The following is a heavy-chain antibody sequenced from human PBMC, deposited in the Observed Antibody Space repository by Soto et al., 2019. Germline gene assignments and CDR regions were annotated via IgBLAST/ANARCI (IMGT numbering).Heavy chain of an antibody. J-gene: IGHJ5*02. V-gene: IGHV3-23*01. CDR2: ISDDSSRT. Sequence: GGPLGPSFQASEVGLITFKMSGVGQAPGRGLEWVSFISDDSSRTYYADSVKGRFTISRDNSKNTLYLQMNSLRAEDTAVYYCAKDRSTYYLVPPFDPWGQGTLVTVSS. CDR3: AKDRSTYYLVPPFDP. D-gene: IGHD3-10*01. CDR1: EVGLITFK.